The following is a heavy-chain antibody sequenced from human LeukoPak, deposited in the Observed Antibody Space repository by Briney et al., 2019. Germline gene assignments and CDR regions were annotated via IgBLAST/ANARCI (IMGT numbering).Heavy chain of an antibody. CDR2: ISSHTPNTI. Sequence: PGGSLRLSCAASGFTLSNYNMNWVRQAPGKGLQWVSYISSHTPNTIYYADSVKGRFTISRDNAKNSLYLQMNSPRAEDTAVYYCVRREQWLVDDAFDLWGQGTMVTVSS. CDR3: VRREQWLVDDAFDL. J-gene: IGHJ3*01. CDR1: GFTLSNYN. V-gene: IGHV3-48*04. D-gene: IGHD1/OR15-1a*01.